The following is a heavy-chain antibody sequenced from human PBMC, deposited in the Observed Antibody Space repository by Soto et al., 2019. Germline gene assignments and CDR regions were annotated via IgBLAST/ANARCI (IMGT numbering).Heavy chain of an antibody. D-gene: IGHD6-19*01. V-gene: IGHV3-53*04. J-gene: IGHJ4*02. CDR1: GFTVSSNY. Sequence: QQSQTLSLTCAASGFTVSSNYMSWVRQAPGKGLEWVSVIYSGGSTYYADSVKGRFTISRHNSKNTLYLQMNSLRAEDTAVYYCARETSLSARDPKYSSGWYVDYWGQGTLVTVSS. CDR3: ARETSLSARDPKYSSGWYVDY. CDR2: IYSGGST.